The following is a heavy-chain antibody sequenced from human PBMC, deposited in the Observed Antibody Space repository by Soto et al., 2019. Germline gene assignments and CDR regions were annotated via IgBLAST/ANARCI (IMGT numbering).Heavy chain of an antibody. CDR3: ARDFRQDQQLPGYYYYGMDV. J-gene: IGHJ6*02. D-gene: IGHD6-13*01. Sequence: QVQLQESGPGLLKPSQTLSLTCTVSGDSNTGAAYYWSWIRQHPGKGLEWIGHIHYSGTTYYTPSLKSRVSFSVDTSKKQFSLRLTSVTAADTAVYYCARDFRQDQQLPGYYYYGMDVWGQGTSVTVSS. V-gene: IGHV4-31*03. CDR1: GDSNTGAAYY. CDR2: IHYSGTT.